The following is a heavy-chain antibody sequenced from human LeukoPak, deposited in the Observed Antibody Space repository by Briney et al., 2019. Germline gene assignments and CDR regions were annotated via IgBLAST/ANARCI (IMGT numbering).Heavy chain of an antibody. J-gene: IGHJ3*02. CDR3: ARGGSYLSAFDI. CDR2: IYSGGST. Sequence: GGSLRLSCAASGFTLSSNYMSSVRQAPGKGLEWVSIIYSGGSTFYADSVKGRFTISRDNSKNTLYLQMNSLRAEDTAVYYCARGGSYLSAFDIWGQGTMVTVSS. V-gene: IGHV3-53*01. CDR1: GFTLSSNY. D-gene: IGHD1-26*01.